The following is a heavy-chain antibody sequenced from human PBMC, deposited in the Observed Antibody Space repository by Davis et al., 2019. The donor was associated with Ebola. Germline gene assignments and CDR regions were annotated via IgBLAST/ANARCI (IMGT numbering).Heavy chain of an antibody. CDR1: GFTFSSYG. CDR2: ISYDGSYK. J-gene: IGHJ6*02. V-gene: IGHV3-30*18. D-gene: IGHD3-10*01. Sequence: GGSLRLSCAASGFTFSSYGMHWVRQAPGKGLEWVSVISYDGSYKYYADSVKGRFTISRDNSKNTLYLQMHSLRAEDTAVYYCAKDATNLLLWFGELLYPPVGMDVWGQGTTVTVSS. CDR3: AKDATNLLLWFGELLYPPVGMDV.